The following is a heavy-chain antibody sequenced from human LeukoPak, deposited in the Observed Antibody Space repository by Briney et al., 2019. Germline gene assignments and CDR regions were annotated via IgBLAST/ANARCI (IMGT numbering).Heavy chain of an antibody. CDR1: GYTFTSYY. CDR3: ARATNFYYYYGMDV. V-gene: IGHV1-46*01. CDR2: INPSSGAT. J-gene: IGHJ6*02. Sequence: ASVKVSCKTSGYTFTSYYIHWVRQAPGQGLEWMGIINPSSGATNYAQKFQGRVTMTRDTSTSAVYMELSSQRSEDTAVYYCARATNFYYYYGMDVWGQGTTVTVSS. D-gene: IGHD1-26*01.